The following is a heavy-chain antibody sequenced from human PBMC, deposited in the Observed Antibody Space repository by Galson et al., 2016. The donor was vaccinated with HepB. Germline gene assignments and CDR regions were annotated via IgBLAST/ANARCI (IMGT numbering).Heavy chain of an antibody. V-gene: IGHV3-30-3*01. J-gene: IGHJ2*01. CDR3: ARGRVSSFNTYWYFDL. D-gene: IGHD6-13*01. CDR2: ISYDGSNK. Sequence: SLRLSCAASGFTFNTYAVHWVRQAPGKGLEWVAVISYDGSNKFYGDSVKGRFTISRDNSKNMLYLQMNDVRTEDTAVYFCARGRVSSFNTYWYFDLWGHGTLDTVSS. CDR1: GFTFNTYA.